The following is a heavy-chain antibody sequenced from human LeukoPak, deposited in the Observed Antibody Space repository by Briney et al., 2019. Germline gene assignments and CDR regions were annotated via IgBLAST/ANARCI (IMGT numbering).Heavy chain of an antibody. CDR3: ARLGYSYGYGIDY. CDR1: GGSISSYY. D-gene: IGHD5-18*01. Sequence: SETLSLTCTVSGGSISSYYWSWIRQPPGKGLEWIGYIYYSGSTNYNPSLKSRVTISVDTSKNQFSLKLSSVTAADTAVYYCARLGYSYGYGIDYWGQGTLVTVSS. CDR2: IYYSGST. J-gene: IGHJ4*02. V-gene: IGHV4-59*01.